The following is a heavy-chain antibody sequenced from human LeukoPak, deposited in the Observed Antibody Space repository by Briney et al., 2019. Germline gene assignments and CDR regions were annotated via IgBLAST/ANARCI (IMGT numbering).Heavy chain of an antibody. CDR3: ARVRSVAGTDY. Sequence: SETLSLTCAVYGGSFSGYYWSWIRQPPGKGLEWIGEINHSGSTNYNPSLKSRVTISVDTSKNQFSLKLSSVTAADTAVYYCARVRSVAGTDYWGQGTLVTVSS. V-gene: IGHV4-34*01. D-gene: IGHD6-19*01. CDR2: INHSGST. J-gene: IGHJ4*02. CDR1: GGSFSGYY.